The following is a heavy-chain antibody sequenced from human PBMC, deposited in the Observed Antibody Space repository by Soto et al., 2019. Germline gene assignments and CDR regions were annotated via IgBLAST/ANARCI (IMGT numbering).Heavy chain of an antibody. CDR1: GFTFSSYG. V-gene: IGHV3-30*03. CDR2: ISYDGSNK. Sequence: PGGSLRLSCAASGFTFSSYGMHWVRQAPGKGLEWVAVISYDGSNKYYADSVKGRFTISRDNSKNTLYLQMNSLRAEDTAVYYCGSGNHNWFDPWGQGTPVTVSS. CDR3: GSGNHNWFDP. D-gene: IGHD1-26*01. J-gene: IGHJ5*02.